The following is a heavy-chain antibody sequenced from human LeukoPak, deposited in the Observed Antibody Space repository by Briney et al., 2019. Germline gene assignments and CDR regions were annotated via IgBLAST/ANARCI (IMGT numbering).Heavy chain of an antibody. Sequence: SETLSLTCTVSGGSISSYYWSWIRQPPEKGLEWIGYIYYSGSTNYNPSLKSRVTISVDTSKNQFSLKLSSVTAADTAVYYCARGGPRYCSSTSCYPPRYWGQGTLVTVSS. V-gene: IGHV4-59*01. CDR3: ARGGPRYCSSTSCYPPRY. CDR2: IYYSGST. D-gene: IGHD2-2*01. CDR1: GGSISSYY. J-gene: IGHJ4*02.